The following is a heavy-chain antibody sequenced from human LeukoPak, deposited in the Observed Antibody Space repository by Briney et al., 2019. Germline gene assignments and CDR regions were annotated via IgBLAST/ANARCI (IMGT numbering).Heavy chain of an antibody. CDR1: GGTFISCA. CDR3: ARGGLTGSGYFDL. CDR2: IIPIFGTA. Sequence: SVKVSCKASGGTFISCAISWVRQAPGQGLEWMGGIIPIFGTANYAQKFQGRVTITTDESTSTAYMELSSLRSEDTAVYYCARGGLTGSGYFDLWGRGTLVTVSS. D-gene: IGHD3-10*01. J-gene: IGHJ2*01. V-gene: IGHV1-69*05.